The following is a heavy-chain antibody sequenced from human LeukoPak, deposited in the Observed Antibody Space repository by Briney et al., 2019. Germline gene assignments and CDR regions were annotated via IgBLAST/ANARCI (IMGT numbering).Heavy chain of an antibody. J-gene: IGHJ2*01. Sequence: SQTLSLTCAIPGDSVSSNSAAWNWIRQSPSRGLEWLGRTYYRSKWYNDYAVSVKSRITINPDTSKNQFSLQLNSVTPEDTAVYYCARSSIAVAGTESPYFDLWGRGTLVTVSS. CDR2: TYYRSKWYN. CDR3: ARSSIAVAGTESPYFDL. CDR1: GDSVSSNSAA. D-gene: IGHD6-19*01. V-gene: IGHV6-1*01.